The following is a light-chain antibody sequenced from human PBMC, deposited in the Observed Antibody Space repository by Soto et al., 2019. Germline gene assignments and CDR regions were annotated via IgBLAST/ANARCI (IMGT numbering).Light chain of an antibody. CDR2: DAS. CDR1: QSISSW. Sequence: DLQMTQSPSTLSASVGDRVTTTCRASQSISSWLAWYQQKPGKAPKLLIYDASSLESGVPSRFSGSGSGTEFTLTISSLQPDDFATYYCQQYNSYWTFGQGTKVDIK. CDR3: QQYNSYWT. V-gene: IGKV1-5*01. J-gene: IGKJ1*01.